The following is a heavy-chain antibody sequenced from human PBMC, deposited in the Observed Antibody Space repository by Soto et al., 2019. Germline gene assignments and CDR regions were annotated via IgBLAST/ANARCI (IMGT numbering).Heavy chain of an antibody. V-gene: IGHV3-23*01. CDR3: AKWAYGDYPGWADS. J-gene: IGHJ5*01. Sequence: CFCQPPGKGLEWVSVISGSGSSTHNAESMMGRFTTSRDNSEKSMYLQMNGLRAEDTAVYYCAKWAYGDYPGWADSWGQGTLVTVSS. CDR2: ISGSGSST. D-gene: IGHD4-17*01.